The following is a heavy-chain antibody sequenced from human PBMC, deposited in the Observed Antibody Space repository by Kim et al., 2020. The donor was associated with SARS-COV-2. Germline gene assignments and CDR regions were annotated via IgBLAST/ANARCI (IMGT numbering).Heavy chain of an antibody. CDR2: ISWNSGSI. CDR3: AKDAREGDSSVISWGYYYYGMDV. J-gene: IGHJ6*02. Sequence: GGSLRLSCAASGFTFDDYAMHWVRQAPGKGLEWVSGISWNSGSIGYADSVKGRFTISRDNAKNSLYLQMNSLRAEDTALYYCAKDAREGDSSVISWGYYYYGMDVWGQGTTVTVSS. CDR1: GFTFDDYA. D-gene: IGHD6-19*01. V-gene: IGHV3-9*01.